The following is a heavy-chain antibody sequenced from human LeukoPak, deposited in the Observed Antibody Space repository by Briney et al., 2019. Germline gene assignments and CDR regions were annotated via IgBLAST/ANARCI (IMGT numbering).Heavy chain of an antibody. CDR2: IYPGDSET. V-gene: IGHV5-51*01. D-gene: IGHD5-24*01. CDR3: TRSPRDGYHDAFDI. Sequence: GESLKISCKGSGYTFTTYWIAWVRQMPGEGLEGMGIIYPGDSETRYSPSFQGQVTISADKSITTAYLQWASLRASDTAMYYCTRSPRDGYHDAFDIWGQGTMVTVFS. CDR1: GYTFTTYW. J-gene: IGHJ3*02.